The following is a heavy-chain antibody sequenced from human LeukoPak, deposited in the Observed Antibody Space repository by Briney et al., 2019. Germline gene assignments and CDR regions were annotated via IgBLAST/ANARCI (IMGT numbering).Heavy chain of an antibody. CDR3: AKLPMGATTVH. D-gene: IGHD1-26*01. CDR2: IRYDGSDK. V-gene: IGHV3-30*02. CDR1: GFTFSSFG. J-gene: IGHJ4*02. Sequence: GGSLRLSCAASGFTFSSFGLHWVRQAPGRGLEWVAFIRYDGSDKYYADSVKGRFTVSRDNSKSTLFLQMNSLREEDTAVYYCAKLPMGATTVHWGQGALVTVSS.